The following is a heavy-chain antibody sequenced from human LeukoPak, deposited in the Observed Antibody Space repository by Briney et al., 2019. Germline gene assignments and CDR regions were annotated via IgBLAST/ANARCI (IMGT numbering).Heavy chain of an antibody. D-gene: IGHD6-6*01. Sequence: PSETLSLTCTVSGDSISSSSYYWGWIRQPPGKGLEWIGSIYYSGSTNYNPSLKSRVTISVDTSKNQFSLKLSSVTAADTAVYYCAGSIAARLDYWGQGTLVTVSS. CDR1: GDSISSSSYY. J-gene: IGHJ4*02. CDR3: AGSIAARLDY. V-gene: IGHV4-39*07. CDR2: IYYSGST.